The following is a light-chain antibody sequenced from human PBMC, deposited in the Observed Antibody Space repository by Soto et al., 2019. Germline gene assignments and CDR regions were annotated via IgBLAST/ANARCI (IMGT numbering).Light chain of an antibody. V-gene: IGKV1-5*01. CDR1: QSISSW. CDR2: DAS. J-gene: IGKJ1*01. CDR3: QQYNSYSGT. Sequence: DIQMTQSPSTLSASVGDRVTITCRASQSISSWLDWYQQKPGKAPKLLIYDASSLESGVPSRFSGSGSGTEFTLTISSLQPDDFATYYCQQYNSYSGTFGQGTKAEIK.